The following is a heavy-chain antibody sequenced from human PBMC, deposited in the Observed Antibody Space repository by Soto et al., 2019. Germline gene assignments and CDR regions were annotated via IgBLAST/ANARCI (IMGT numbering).Heavy chain of an antibody. Sequence: QVQLQESGPGLVKPSEPLSLTCTVSGGSITSYYWSWIRQPPGKGLEWLGSFFYSGSTNYNPSLRSRVTLSVASSNNLSSLQRSSVTAADAAVYYCAVARRVAANNYYYYGMDVWGQGTTVTVSS. V-gene: IGHV4-59*01. D-gene: IGHD1-26*01. CDR3: AVARRVAANNYYYYGMDV. CDR2: FFYSGST. CDR1: GGSITSYY. J-gene: IGHJ6*02.